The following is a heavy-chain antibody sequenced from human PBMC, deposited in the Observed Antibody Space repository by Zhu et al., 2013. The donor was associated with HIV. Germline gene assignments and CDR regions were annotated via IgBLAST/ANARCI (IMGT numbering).Heavy chain of an antibody. CDR3: ASGAVYHDSRGHGXSYWYFDL. V-gene: IGHV4-4*02. Sequence: VQLQESGPGLVKPSGTLSLTCAVSGGSISSSNWWSWVRQPPGKGLEWIGEINHSGSTNYNPSLQSRVAISVDTSKSQFSLKLSSVTAADTALYYCASGAVYHDSRGHGXSYWYFDLWGPGHPSHCLL. CDR1: GGSISSSNW. D-gene: IGHD3-22*01. J-gene: IGHJ2*01. CDR2: INHSGST.